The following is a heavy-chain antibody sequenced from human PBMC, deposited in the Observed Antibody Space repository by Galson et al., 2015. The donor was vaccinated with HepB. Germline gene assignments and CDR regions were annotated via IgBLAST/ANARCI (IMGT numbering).Heavy chain of an antibody. V-gene: IGHV1-8*02. J-gene: IGHJ5*02. CDR2: MNPNSGNT. CDR3: ARGTKKRRRYCSGGSCYYRFDP. D-gene: IGHD2-15*01. Sequence: SVKVSCKASGYTFTSYGISWVRQAPGQGLEWMGWMNPNSGNTGYAQKFQGRVAMTRNTSISTAYMELSSLRSEDTAVYYCARGTKKRRRYCSGGSCYYRFDPWGQGTLVTVSS. CDR1: GYTFTSYG.